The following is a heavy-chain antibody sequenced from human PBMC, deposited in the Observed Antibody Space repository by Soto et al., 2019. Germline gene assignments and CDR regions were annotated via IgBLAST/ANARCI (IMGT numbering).Heavy chain of an antibody. D-gene: IGHD5-12*01. CDR3: ARIPGSGYSDPHDF. V-gene: IGHV4-34*01. CDR1: GGSFSGYH. CDR2: ITHRGSP. J-gene: IGHJ4*02. Sequence: SETLSLTCAVYGGSFSGYHWTWIRQPPGRGLEWIGEITHRGSPNYNTSLKSRVTISIDTSKNQFSLSLRSVTAADTAVYYCARIPGSGYSDPHDFWGQGTLVTVSS.